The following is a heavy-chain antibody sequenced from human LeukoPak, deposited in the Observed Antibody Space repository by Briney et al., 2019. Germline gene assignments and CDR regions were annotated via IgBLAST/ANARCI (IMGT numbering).Heavy chain of an antibody. Sequence: SETLSLTCTVSGGSISSYYWSWIRQPPGKGLEWIGYIYYSGSTNYNPSLKSRVTISVDTSKNQFSLKLSSVTAADTAVYYCARGKETMLGSRFDPWGQGTLVTVSS. V-gene: IGHV4-59*01. CDR2: IYYSGST. CDR3: ARGKETMLGSRFDP. D-gene: IGHD3-10*02. J-gene: IGHJ5*02. CDR1: GGSISSYY.